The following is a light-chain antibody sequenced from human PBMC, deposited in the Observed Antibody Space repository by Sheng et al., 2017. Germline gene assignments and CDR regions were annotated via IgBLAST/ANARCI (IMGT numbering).Light chain of an antibody. V-gene: IGLV2-14*02. J-gene: IGLJ2*01. CDR1: SSDAGTYNL. CDR3: SSYTSSITVV. Sequence: QSALTQPASVSGSPGQSITISCTGTSSDAGTYNLVSWYQHHPGKAPKLIIYDLNRRPSGVSNRFSGSKSGNTASLTISGLQAEDEADYYCSSYTSSITVVFGGGTKLTVL. CDR2: DLN.